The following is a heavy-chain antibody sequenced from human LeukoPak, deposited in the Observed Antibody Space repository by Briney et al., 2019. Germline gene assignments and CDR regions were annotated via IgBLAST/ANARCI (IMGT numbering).Heavy chain of an antibody. D-gene: IGHD6-6*01. CDR1: EGTFSSYA. V-gene: IGHV1-24*01. Sequence: ASVKVSCKASEGTFSSYAISWVRQAPGKGLEWMGGFDPEDGETIYAQKFQGRVTMTEDTSTDTAYMELSSLRSEDTAVYYCATDLSWAPEGFSSYFDYWGQGTLVTVSS. J-gene: IGHJ4*02. CDR3: ATDLSWAPEGFSSYFDY. CDR2: FDPEDGET.